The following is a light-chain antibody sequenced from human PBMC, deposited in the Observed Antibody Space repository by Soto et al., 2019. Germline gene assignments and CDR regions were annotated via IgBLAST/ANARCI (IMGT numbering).Light chain of an antibody. V-gene: IGKV3-20*01. Sequence: EIVMTQSPATLSVSPGGRATLSCRASQSISDTLAWYQQKPGQAPRLLIYGASTRAPGFPDRFSGSGSGTDFTLTISRLEPEDFAVYYCQQYGSSGTFGQGTKVDIK. CDR1: QSISDT. CDR3: QQYGSSGT. J-gene: IGKJ1*01. CDR2: GAS.